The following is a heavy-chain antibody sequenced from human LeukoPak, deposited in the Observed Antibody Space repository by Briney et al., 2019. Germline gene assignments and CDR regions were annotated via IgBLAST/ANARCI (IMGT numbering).Heavy chain of an antibody. CDR3: ARDLFGAYDILTGYYSYYYYYMDV. Sequence: SETLSLTCDVYGASFTGYYWSGMRQSPGKGREWIGYIYYSGSTNYNPSLKSRVTISVDTSKNQFSLKLSSVTAADTGVYYCARDLFGAYDILTGYYSYYYYYMDVWGKGPTVTVSS. J-gene: IGHJ6*03. D-gene: IGHD3-9*01. CDR1: GASFTGYY. CDR2: IYYSGST. V-gene: IGHV4-59*01.